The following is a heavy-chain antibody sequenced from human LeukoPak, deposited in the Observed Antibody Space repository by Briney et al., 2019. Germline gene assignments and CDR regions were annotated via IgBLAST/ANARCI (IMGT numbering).Heavy chain of an antibody. Sequence: SETLSLTCTVSGGSISSYYWSWIRQPAGKGLEWIGRIYTSGSTNYNPSLKSRVTMSVDTSKNQFSLKLSSVTAADTAVYYCARTPYSSSTHYFDYWGQGTLVTVSS. J-gene: IGHJ4*02. D-gene: IGHD6-13*01. CDR3: ARTPYSSSTHYFDY. V-gene: IGHV4-4*07. CDR2: IYTSGST. CDR1: GGSISSYY.